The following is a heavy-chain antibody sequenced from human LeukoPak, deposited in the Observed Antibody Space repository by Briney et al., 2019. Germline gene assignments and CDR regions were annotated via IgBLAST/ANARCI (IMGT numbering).Heavy chain of an antibody. CDR3: ARERAGTDGDIVFDW. V-gene: IGHV3-23*01. D-gene: IGHD5-24*01. CDR2: ISGSGGST. CDR1: GFTFTSYD. Sequence: GGSLRLSCATSGFTFTSYDMSWVRQAPGKGLEWVSAISGSGGSTYYADSVKGRFTISRDNAKNMLYLQMNSLRAEDTAVYYGARERAGTDGDIVFDWWGQGARVTVSS. J-gene: IGHJ4*02.